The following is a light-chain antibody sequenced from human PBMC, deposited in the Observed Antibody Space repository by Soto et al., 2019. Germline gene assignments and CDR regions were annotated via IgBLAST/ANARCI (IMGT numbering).Light chain of an antibody. CDR3: QQSYNFPRT. Sequence: DIQMTQSPSSLSASVGDRVTITCRASQNIDTYLNWYLQKPGQDPKLLIYSAYSLQSGVSPRFSGDGSGTDFTLTISSLQPEDFATYYCQQSYNFPRTFGQGTTVDI. CDR2: SAY. J-gene: IGKJ1*01. CDR1: QNIDTY. V-gene: IGKV1-39*01.